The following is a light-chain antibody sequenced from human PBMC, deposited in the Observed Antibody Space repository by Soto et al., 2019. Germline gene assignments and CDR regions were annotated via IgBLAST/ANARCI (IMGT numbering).Light chain of an antibody. CDR2: KAS. Sequence: DIQMTQSPSTLSASVGDRVTITCRASQSISSWLAWYQQKPGKAPKFLIYKASSLETGVPSRFSGGGCGTEFTPTISSRQPDDFATYYYQQYNSYSPYTFGEGTKLEIK. J-gene: IGKJ2*01. V-gene: IGKV1-5*03. CDR1: QSISSW. CDR3: QQYNSYSPYT.